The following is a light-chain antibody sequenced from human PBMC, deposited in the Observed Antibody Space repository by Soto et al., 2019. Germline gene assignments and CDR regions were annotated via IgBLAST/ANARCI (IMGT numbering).Light chain of an antibody. CDR3: SSYAGSNNFPYV. CDR1: SSEVGSYDY. J-gene: IGLJ1*01. CDR2: EVN. Sequence: QSVLTQPPSASGAPGQSVPISCTGTSSEVGSYDYVSWYQHHPGKAPKLMIYEVNKRPSGVPDRFSGSKSGNTASLTVSGLQAEDEADYYCSSYAGSNNFPYVFGTGTKVTVL. V-gene: IGLV2-8*01.